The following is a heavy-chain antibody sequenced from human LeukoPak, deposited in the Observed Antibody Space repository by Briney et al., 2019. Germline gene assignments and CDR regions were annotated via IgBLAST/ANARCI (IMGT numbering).Heavy chain of an antibody. J-gene: IGHJ5*02. V-gene: IGHV4-59*01. CDR2: IYYSGST. D-gene: IGHD3-9*01. CDR3: ARSNYDILTGYYL. Sequence: SETLSLTCAVYGGSFSGYYWSWIRQPPGKGLEWIGYIYYSGSTNYNPSLKSRVTISVDTSKNQFSLKLSSVTAADTAVYYCARSNYDILTGYYLWGQGTLVTVSS. CDR1: GGSFSGYY.